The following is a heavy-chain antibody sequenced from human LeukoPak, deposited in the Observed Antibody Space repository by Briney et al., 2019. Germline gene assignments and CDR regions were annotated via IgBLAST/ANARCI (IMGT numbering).Heavy chain of an antibody. CDR1: GYSISSGYY. CDR2: IYYSGST. CDR3: ARSADIYYYYGMDV. V-gene: IGHV4-38-2*02. J-gene: IGHJ6*02. Sequence: PSETLSLTCSVSGYSISSGYYWGWIRQPPGKGLEWIGSIYYSGSTNYNPSLKSRVTISVDTSKNQFSLKLSSVTAADTAVYYCARSADIYYYYGMDVWGQGTTVTVSS.